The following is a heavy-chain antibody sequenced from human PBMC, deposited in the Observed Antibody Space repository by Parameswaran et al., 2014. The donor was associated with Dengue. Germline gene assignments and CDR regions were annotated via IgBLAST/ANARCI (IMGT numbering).Heavy chain of an antibody. CDR3: ARGSGNFDY. V-gene: IGHV4-34*01. D-gene: IGHD2-15*01. Sequence: SQTLSLTCAVYGGSFSGYYWSWIRQPPGKGLEWIGEINHSGSTNYNPSLKSRVTISVDTSKNQFSLKLSSVTAADTAVYYCARGSGNFDYWGQGTLVTVSS. J-gene: IGHJ4*02. CDR2: INHSGST. CDR1: GGSFSGYY.